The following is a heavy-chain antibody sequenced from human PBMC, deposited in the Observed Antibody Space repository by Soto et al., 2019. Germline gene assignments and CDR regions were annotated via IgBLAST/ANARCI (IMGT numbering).Heavy chain of an antibody. J-gene: IGHJ4*02. D-gene: IGHD1-1*01. CDR2: ITPILGIA. CDR3: ARPPAGWNDVLDY. CDR1: GGTFSSYT. V-gene: IGHV1-69*02. Sequence: QVQLVQSGAEVKKHGSSVKVSCKASGGTFSSYTISWVRQAPGQGLEWMGRITPILGIANYAQKFQGRVTITADESTRTAYMELSSLRSEDTAVYYCARPPAGWNDVLDYWGQGTLVTVSS.